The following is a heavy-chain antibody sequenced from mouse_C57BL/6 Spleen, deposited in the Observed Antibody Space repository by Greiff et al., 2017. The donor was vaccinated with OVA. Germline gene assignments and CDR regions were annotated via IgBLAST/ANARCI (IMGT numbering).Heavy chain of an antibody. CDR2: INYDGSST. D-gene: IGHD1-1*01. CDR3: ARANPFITTVVDYFDY. J-gene: IGHJ2*01. V-gene: IGHV5-16*01. CDR1: GFTFSDYY. Sequence: EVKLQESEGGLVQPGSSMKLSCTASGFTFSDYYMAWVRQVPEKGLEWVANINYDGSSTYYLESLKSRFIISRDNAKNILYLQMSSLKSEDTATYYCARANPFITTVVDYFDYWGQGTTLTVSS.